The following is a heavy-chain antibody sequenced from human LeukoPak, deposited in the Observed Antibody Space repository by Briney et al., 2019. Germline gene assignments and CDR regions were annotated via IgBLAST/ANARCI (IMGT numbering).Heavy chain of an antibody. CDR1: GHRFTNHW. J-gene: IGHJ4*02. CDR2: INLGDSET. Sequence: GESLKISCEAVGHRFTNHWIGWVRQRPGEGLEWMGIINLGDSETHYTPSFQDQVTFSLDKSISTAYLQWSSLKASDTAMYYCARHGFIHQPSNEIDYWGQGTLVTVSS. D-gene: IGHD3-16*01. V-gene: IGHV5-51*01. CDR3: ARHGFIHQPSNEIDY.